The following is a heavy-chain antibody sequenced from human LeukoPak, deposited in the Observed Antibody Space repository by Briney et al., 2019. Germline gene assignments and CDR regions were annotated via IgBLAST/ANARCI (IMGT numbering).Heavy chain of an antibody. Sequence: GGSLRLSCAASVFTVSSNYMSWVREAPGKGLEWVSVIYDGGSTYYAASVKGRFTMSRDNSKNTLYLQMNSLRTEDTAVYYCARGDRQPSPLDVWGRGTTVSVSS. CDR2: IYDGGST. V-gene: IGHV3-66*02. D-gene: IGHD5-18*01. CDR3: ARGDRQPSPLDV. CDR1: VFTVSSNY. J-gene: IGHJ6*04.